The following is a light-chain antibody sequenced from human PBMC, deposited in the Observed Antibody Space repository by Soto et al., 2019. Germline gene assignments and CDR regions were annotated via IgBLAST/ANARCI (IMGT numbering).Light chain of an antibody. CDR1: SSDAGDYKF. CDR2: GVS. J-gene: IGLJ2*01. V-gene: IGLV2-14*01. CDR3: SSYTSSSTLVV. Sequence: QSALTQPASVSGSPGQSITISCTGTSSDAGDYKFVSWYQQHPGKAPKLMIYGVSNRPLGVSNRFSGSKSGNTASLTISGLKAEEEADYYCSSYTSSSTLVVFGGGTKVTVL.